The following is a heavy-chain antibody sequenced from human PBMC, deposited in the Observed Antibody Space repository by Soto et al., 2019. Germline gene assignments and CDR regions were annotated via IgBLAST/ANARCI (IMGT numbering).Heavy chain of an antibody. CDR3: AKYRRSEAEGYTLDF. CDR1: GGSITNYY. V-gene: IGHV4-59*01. D-gene: IGHD5-12*01. CDR2: VYYSGST. Sequence: SETLSLTCTISGGSITNYYWSWIRQPPGKGLEWIGYVYYSGSTKYNPSLESRVTISADTSKNQFSLRVTSVTAADTAVYYCAKYRRSEAEGYTLDFWGQGIRVTVSS. J-gene: IGHJ4*02.